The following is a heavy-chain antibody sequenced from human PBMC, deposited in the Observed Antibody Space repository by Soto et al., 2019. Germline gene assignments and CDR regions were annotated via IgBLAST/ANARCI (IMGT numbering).Heavy chain of an antibody. CDR3: AKERGYYDILTGYWSFDY. CDR1: GFTFSSYA. J-gene: IGHJ4*02. CDR2: ISGSGGST. Sequence: EVQLLESGGGLVQPGGSLRLSCAASGFTFSSYAMSWVRQAPGKGLEWVSAISGSGGSTYYADSVKVRFTISRDKSKNTLYLQMNSLRAEDTAVYYCAKERGYYDILTGYWSFDYWGQGTLVTVSS. V-gene: IGHV3-23*01. D-gene: IGHD3-9*01.